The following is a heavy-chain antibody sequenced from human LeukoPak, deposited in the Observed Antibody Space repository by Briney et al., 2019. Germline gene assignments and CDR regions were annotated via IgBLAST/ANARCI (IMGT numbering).Heavy chain of an antibody. CDR1: GFIFRTYG. Sequence: GGSLRLSCAASGFIFRTYGMHWVRQAPGKGLEWVSVIYSGGSTYYADSVKGRLTISRDNSKNSLYLQMNSLRAEDTAVYYCARDAHYDFWSGYSAFDYWGQGTLVTVSS. CDR3: ARDAHYDFWSGYSAFDY. J-gene: IGHJ4*02. V-gene: IGHV3-NL1*01. CDR2: IYSGGST. D-gene: IGHD3-3*01.